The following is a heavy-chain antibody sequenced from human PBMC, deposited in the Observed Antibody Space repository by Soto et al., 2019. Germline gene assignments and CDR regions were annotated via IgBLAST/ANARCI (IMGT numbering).Heavy chain of an antibody. D-gene: IGHD2-15*01. Sequence: NPGGSLRLSCAASGFTFSDYYMSWIRQAPGKGLEWVSYISSSGSTIYYADSVKGRFTISRDSAKNSLYLQMNSLRAEDTAVYYCAGDRVDIVVVVAATVDAFDIWGQGTMVTVSS. J-gene: IGHJ3*02. CDR1: GFTFSDYY. V-gene: IGHV3-11*01. CDR2: ISSSGSTI. CDR3: AGDRVDIVVVVAATVDAFDI.